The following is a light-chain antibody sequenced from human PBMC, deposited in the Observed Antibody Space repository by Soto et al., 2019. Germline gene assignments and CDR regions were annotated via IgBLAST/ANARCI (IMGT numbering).Light chain of an antibody. J-gene: IGKJ1*01. CDR2: DAS. CDR3: QQYKTYPWT. Sequence: DIQMTQSPSTLSASVGDRVTITCRASQSISSWLAWYQQKPGKAPKFLIYDASSLESGVPSRFSGSGSGTEFTLTISSLQPDHFATYYCQQYKTYPWTFGQGTRVDI. CDR1: QSISSW. V-gene: IGKV1-5*01.